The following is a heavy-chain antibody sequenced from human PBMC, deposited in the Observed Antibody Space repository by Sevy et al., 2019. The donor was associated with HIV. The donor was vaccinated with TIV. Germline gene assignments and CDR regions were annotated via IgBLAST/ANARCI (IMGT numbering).Heavy chain of an antibody. V-gene: IGHV4-34*01. Sequence: SETLSLTCAVYGGSLSDYYWSWIRQPPGGGLEWIGEISNIGSTNYNPSLKSRVTMSLDTSTNQFSLKLKSMTAADTAVYYCARSIASVLPGPLGLFFRVYSNWFGPWGQGTLVTVSS. CDR3: ARSIASVLPGPLGLFFRVYSNWFGP. D-gene: IGHD6-13*01. CDR2: ISNIGST. J-gene: IGHJ5*02. CDR1: GGSLSDYY.